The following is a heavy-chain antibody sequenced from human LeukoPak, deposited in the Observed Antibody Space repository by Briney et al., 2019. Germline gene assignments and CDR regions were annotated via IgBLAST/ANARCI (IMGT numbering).Heavy chain of an antibody. V-gene: IGHV3-73*01. D-gene: IGHD2-15*01. CDR3: TSLCSGGSCYPFDY. CDR2: IRSKANNYAT. Sequence: PGGSLRLSCAASGFTFNDSAIHWVRQASGKGLEWVGLIRSKANNYATAYAASVKGRFTISRDDSKNTAFLQMNSLKTEDTAVYYCTSLCSGGSCYPFDYWGQGTLATVSS. J-gene: IGHJ4*02. CDR1: GFTFNDSA.